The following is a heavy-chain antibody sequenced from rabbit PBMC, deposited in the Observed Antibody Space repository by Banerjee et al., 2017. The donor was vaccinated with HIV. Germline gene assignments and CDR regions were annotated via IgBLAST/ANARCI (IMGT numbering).Heavy chain of an antibody. Sequence: QELVESGGGLVTLGGSLKLSCKASGIDLSSYGISWVRQAPGKGLEWIAYIYPNYGTTDYASWVNGRFTISLDNAQNTVFLQMTSLTAADTATYFCARAAGYGGYGFATGFNLWGPGTLVTVS. D-gene: IGHD6-1*01. J-gene: IGHJ4*01. CDR2: IYPNYGTT. CDR1: GIDLSSYG. V-gene: IGHV1S7*01. CDR3: ARAAGYGGYGFATGFNL.